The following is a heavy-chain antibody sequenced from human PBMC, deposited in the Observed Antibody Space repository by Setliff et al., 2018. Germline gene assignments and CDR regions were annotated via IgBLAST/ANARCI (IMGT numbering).Heavy chain of an antibody. CDR1: GGFSTHA. V-gene: IGHV1-69*05. CDR3: ASALILRVAVAGKSQFDY. D-gene: IGHD6-19*01. CDR2: IIPILGTT. J-gene: IGHJ4*01. Sequence: SVKVSCKASGGFSTHAISWVRQVPGQGLEWMGGIIPILGTTDYAQNFQGRVTIITDESTSSAYLEMSNLRSEDTAVYYCASALILRVAVAGKSQFDYWGQGTLVTVSS.